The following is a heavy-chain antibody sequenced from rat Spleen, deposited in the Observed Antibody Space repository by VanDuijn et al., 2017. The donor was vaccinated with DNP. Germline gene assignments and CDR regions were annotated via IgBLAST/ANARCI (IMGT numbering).Heavy chain of an antibody. Sequence: EVRLVESGGGLVQPGRSLKLSCAASGFTFSDYNMAWVRQAPKKGLEWVATISYDGSRTYYRDSVKGRFTISRDNAKSTLYLQMDSLRSEDTATYYCATVRYNYGDYWGQGVMVTVSS. V-gene: IGHV5-7*01. J-gene: IGHJ2*01. CDR1: GFTFSDYN. D-gene: IGHD1-5*01. CDR2: ISYDGSRT. CDR3: ATVRYNYGDY.